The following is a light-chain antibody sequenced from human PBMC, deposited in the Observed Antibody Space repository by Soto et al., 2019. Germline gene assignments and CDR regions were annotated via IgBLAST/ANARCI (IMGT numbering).Light chain of an antibody. CDR2: WAS. Sequence: DIVLTQSPDSLAVSLGERATINCKSSQSVLSTSNNKNYLAWYQQKPGQPPKLLIYWASTRESGVPDRFSGSGSGTDFTLTISRLQAEDVAVYYCQKYYSTPITFGQGTRLELK. CDR1: QSVLSTSNNKNY. V-gene: IGKV4-1*01. J-gene: IGKJ5*01. CDR3: QKYYSTPIT.